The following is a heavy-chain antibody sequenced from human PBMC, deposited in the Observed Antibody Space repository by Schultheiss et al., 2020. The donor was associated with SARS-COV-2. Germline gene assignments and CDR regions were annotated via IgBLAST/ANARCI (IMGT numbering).Heavy chain of an antibody. CDR3: ARDRSVYDSSGYLDY. D-gene: IGHD3-22*01. CDR1: GGSISSSNW. V-gene: IGHV4-28*03. Sequence: SETLSLTCAVSGGSISSSNWWSWIRQPPGKGLEWIGSIYYSGSTYYNPSLKSRVTISVDTSKNQFSLKLSSVTAADTAVYYCARDRSVYDSSGYLDYWGQGTLVTVSS. J-gene: IGHJ4*02. CDR2: IYYSGST.